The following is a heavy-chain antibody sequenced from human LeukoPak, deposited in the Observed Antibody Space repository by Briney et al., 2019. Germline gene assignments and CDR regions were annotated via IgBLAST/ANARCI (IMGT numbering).Heavy chain of an antibody. Sequence: SETLSLTCTVSGGSISSYYWSWIRQPPGKGLEWIGEINHSGSTNYNPSLKSRVTISVDTSENQFSLKLSSVTAADTAVYYCARGTAARPRYFDYWGQGTLVTVSS. J-gene: IGHJ4*02. D-gene: IGHD6-6*01. CDR3: ARGTAARPRYFDY. CDR2: INHSGST. CDR1: GGSISSYY. V-gene: IGHV4-34*01.